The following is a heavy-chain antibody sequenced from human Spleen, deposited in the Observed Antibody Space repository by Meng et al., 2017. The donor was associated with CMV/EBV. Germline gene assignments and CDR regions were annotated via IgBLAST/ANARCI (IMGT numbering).Heavy chain of an antibody. D-gene: IGHD1-1*01. CDR1: GFTFGSHW. CDR2: INSDGRST. V-gene: IGHV3-74*01. J-gene: IGHJ3*02. CDR3: ARDERGGFDI. Sequence: GESLKISCAASGFTFGSHWMHWVRQVAGKGLVWVSHINSDGRSTSYADSVKGRFTISRDNAKNTLYLQMNSLRAEDTAVYYCARDERGGFDIWGQGTMVTVSS.